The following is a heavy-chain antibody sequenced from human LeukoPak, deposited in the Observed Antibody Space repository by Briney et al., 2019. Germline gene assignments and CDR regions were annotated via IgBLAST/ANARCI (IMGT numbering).Heavy chain of an antibody. D-gene: IGHD3-10*01. CDR3: ASLRPYYYGSGSYFDY. CDR2: INHSGGT. Sequence: KPSETLSLTCAVYGGSFSGYYWSWIRQPPGKGLEWIGEINHSGGTNYNPSPKSRVTISVDTSKNQFSLKLSSVTAADTAVYSCASLRPYYYGSGSYFDYWGQGTLVTVSS. CDR1: GGSFSGYY. V-gene: IGHV4-34*01. J-gene: IGHJ4*02.